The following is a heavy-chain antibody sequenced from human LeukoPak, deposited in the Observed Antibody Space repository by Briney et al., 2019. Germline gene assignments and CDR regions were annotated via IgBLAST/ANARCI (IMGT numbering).Heavy chain of an antibody. CDR3: ASYPGGAGGRSS. V-gene: IGHV4-31*03. CDR2: VLNSGST. Sequence: SQTLSLTCSVSGDPINSGVSHWSWVRQPPGKGLEWIGYVLNSGSTFYNPSLESRLTISIDTSSNHSFLRLNSVTAADTAIYYCASYPGGAGGRSSWGQGILVTVSS. CDR1: GDPINSGVSH. D-gene: IGHD6-13*01. J-gene: IGHJ5*02.